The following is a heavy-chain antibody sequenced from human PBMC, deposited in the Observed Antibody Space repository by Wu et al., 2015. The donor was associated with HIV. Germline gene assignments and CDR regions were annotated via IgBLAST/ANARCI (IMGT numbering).Heavy chain of an antibody. CDR2: INPNSGGT. J-gene: IGHJ3*02. V-gene: IGHV1-2*02. Sequence: QVQLVQSGAEVKKPGASVKVSCKASGYTFTGYYMHWLRQAPGQGPEWMGWINPNSGGTNYAQKFQDRVTLTRDTSISTAYMELSRLTSDDTAVYYCARDELFRVDDXFDMLGPGDGWSSSL. CDR3: ARDELFRVDDXFDM. D-gene: IGHD2-15*01. CDR1: GYTFTGYY.